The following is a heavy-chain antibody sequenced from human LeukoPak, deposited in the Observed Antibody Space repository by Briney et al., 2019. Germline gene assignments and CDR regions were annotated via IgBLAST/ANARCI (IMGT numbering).Heavy chain of an antibody. CDR3: ARDSAPGDTYGLLGIDS. CDR1: GYTFSDYY. CDR2: INPNSGGT. Sequence: ASVKVSCKASGYTFSDYYMHWVRQAPGQGLEWMGWINPNSGGTNYAQKFQGRVTMTRDTSISTAYMELSRLRSDDTAVYYCARDSAPGDTYGLLGIDSWGQGTLVTVSS. D-gene: IGHD5-18*01. J-gene: IGHJ4*02. V-gene: IGHV1-2*02.